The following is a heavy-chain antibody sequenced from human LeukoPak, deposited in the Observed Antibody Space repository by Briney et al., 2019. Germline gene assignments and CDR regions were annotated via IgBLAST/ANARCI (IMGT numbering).Heavy chain of an antibody. Sequence: GGSLRLSCAASGFTFSSYGMHWVRQAPGKGLEWVAFIRYDGSNKYYADSVKGRFTISRDNSKNTLYLQMNSLRAEDTAVYYCAKDQGWQPPPHYYFDYWGQGTLVTVSS. CDR3: AKDQGWQPPPHYYFDY. J-gene: IGHJ4*02. D-gene: IGHD5-24*01. V-gene: IGHV3-30*02. CDR1: GFTFSSYG. CDR2: IRYDGSNK.